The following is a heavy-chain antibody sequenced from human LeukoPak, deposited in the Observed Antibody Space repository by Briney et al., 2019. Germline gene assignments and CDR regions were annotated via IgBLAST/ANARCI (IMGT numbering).Heavy chain of an antibody. Sequence: GASVKVSCKASGYTFTGYYMHWVRQATGQGLEWMGWISPNSGATNYAQNFQARVTMTGDTSISTAYMELSSLRSDDTAVYYCARLGGGSSWSNFDFWGQGTLVTVSS. D-gene: IGHD6-13*01. CDR2: ISPNSGAT. CDR3: ARLGGGSSWSNFDF. V-gene: IGHV1-2*02. CDR1: GYTFTGYY. J-gene: IGHJ4*02.